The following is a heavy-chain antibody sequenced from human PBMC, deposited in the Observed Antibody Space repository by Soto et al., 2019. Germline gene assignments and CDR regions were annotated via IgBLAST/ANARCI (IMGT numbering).Heavy chain of an antibody. V-gene: IGHV1-69*01. D-gene: IGHD5-12*01. CDR1: GGTFSSYA. Sequence: QVQLVQSGAEGKKPGSSVQVSCKASGGTFSSYAISWVRQAPGQGLEWMGGIIPIFGTANYAQKFQGRVTITADESTSTAYMELSSLRSEDTAVYYCARGSGYDRAYYYYYGMDVWGQGTTVTVSS. CDR3: ARGSGYDRAYYYYYGMDV. CDR2: IIPIFGTA. J-gene: IGHJ6*02.